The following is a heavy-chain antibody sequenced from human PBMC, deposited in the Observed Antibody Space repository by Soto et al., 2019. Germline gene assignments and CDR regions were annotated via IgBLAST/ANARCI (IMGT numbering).Heavy chain of an antibody. D-gene: IGHD5-18*01. Sequence: QVQLQESGPRLVKPSQTLSLTCTVSGGSITSGNYYWTWIRQHPGKGLEWLGYIFYSGSTHYNPSLKSRGFISLDTSKNQFSLNLTSVTAADTAVYYCARAPPGDTAMGYDHWGQGTLVTVSS. J-gene: IGHJ4*02. CDR2: IFYSGST. V-gene: IGHV4-31*03. CDR1: GGSITSGNYY. CDR3: ARAPPGDTAMGYDH.